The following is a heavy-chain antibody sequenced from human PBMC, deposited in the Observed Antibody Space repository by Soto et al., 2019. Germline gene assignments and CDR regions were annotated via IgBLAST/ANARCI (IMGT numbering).Heavy chain of an antibody. CDR1: GYTFTSYG. J-gene: IGHJ4*02. CDR2: ISAYNGNT. D-gene: IGHD3-9*01. Sequence: ASVKVSCKASGYTFTSYGISWVRQAPGQGLEWMGWISAYNGNTNYAQKLQGRVTMTTDTSTSTAYMELRSLRSDDTAVYYCARDTGERRYFDWPRGDYWGQGTLVTVSS. V-gene: IGHV1-18*01. CDR3: ARDTGERRYFDWPRGDY.